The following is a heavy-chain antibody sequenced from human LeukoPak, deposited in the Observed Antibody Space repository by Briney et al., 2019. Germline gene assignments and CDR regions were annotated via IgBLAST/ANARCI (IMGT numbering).Heavy chain of an antibody. CDR3: ARAILPTHYYYDSSGYYSQTAFDY. V-gene: IGHV1-2*06. D-gene: IGHD3-22*01. CDR1: GYTFTGYY. J-gene: IGHJ4*02. CDR2: INPNSGGT. Sequence: ASVKVSCKASGYTFTGYYMHWVRQAPGQGLGWMGRINPNSGGTNYAQKFQGRVTMTRDTSISTAYMELSRLRSDDTAVYYCARAILPTHYYYDSSGYYSQTAFDYWGQGTLVTVSS.